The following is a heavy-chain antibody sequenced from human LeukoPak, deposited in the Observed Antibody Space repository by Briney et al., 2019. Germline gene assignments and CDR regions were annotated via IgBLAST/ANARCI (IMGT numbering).Heavy chain of an antibody. V-gene: IGHV1-18*03. J-gene: IGHJ3*02. CDR3: ARAQRQWYTSDAFDI. CDR1: GYTFTNYP. D-gene: IGHD6-19*01. CDR2: IGPYNGNT. Sequence: ASVKVSCKASGYTFTNYPITWVRQAPGQGLEWMGWIGPYNGNTNYAQKLQGRVTMTTDTSTSTAYMELRSLRSDDMAVYFCARAQRQWYTSDAFDIWGQGTMVTVSS.